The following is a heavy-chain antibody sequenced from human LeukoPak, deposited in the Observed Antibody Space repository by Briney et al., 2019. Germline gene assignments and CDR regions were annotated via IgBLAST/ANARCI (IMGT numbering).Heavy chain of an antibody. Sequence: PGGSLRLSCAASGFTFGSYAMSWVRQAPGQGLDWVSAISARDGSTYYADSVKGRFTISRDNSKNTLYLQMNSLRAEDTAVYYCAKDLQWSVDDYWGQGTLVTVSS. J-gene: IGHJ4*02. CDR3: AKDLQWSVDDY. CDR1: GFTFGSYA. D-gene: IGHD2-15*01. V-gene: IGHV3-23*01. CDR2: ISARDGST.